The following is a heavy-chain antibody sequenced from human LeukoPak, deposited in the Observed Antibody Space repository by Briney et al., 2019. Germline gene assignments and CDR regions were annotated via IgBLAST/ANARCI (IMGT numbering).Heavy chain of an antibody. Sequence: GGSLRLSCAASGFTFSSYSMNWVRQAPGKGLEWVSSISSSSSYIYYADSVKGRFTISRDNAKNSLYLQMNSLRAEDTAVYYCAKDLRGRGSPDRGMDVWGQGTTVTVSS. D-gene: IGHD3-10*01. CDR2: ISSSSSYI. J-gene: IGHJ6*02. CDR1: GFTFSSYS. CDR3: AKDLRGRGSPDRGMDV. V-gene: IGHV3-21*04.